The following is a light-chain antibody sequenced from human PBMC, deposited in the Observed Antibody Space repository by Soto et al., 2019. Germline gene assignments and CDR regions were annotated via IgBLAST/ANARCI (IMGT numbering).Light chain of an antibody. CDR1: QGIRND. J-gene: IGKJ1*01. CDR3: LQDYNYPWT. CDR2: AAS. Sequence: AIQMTQSPSSLSASVGDRVTITCRASQGIRNDLGWYQQKPGKAPELLIYAASSLQSGVPSRLSGSGSGTDFSLSISSLQPEDFATYYCLQDYNYPWTFGQGTKVEIK. V-gene: IGKV1-6*01.